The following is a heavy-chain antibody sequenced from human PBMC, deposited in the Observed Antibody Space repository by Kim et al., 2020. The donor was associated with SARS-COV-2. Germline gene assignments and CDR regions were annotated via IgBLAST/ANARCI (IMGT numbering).Heavy chain of an antibody. CDR2: ISWDGGST. J-gene: IGHJ4*02. V-gene: IGHV3-43D*03. CDR1: GFTFDDYA. CDR3: AKGGNILTGYYVFDY. Sequence: GGSLRLSCAASGFTFDDYAMHWVRQAPGKGLEWVSLISWDGGSTYYADSVKGRFTISRDNSKNSLYLQMNSLRAEDTALYYCAKGGNILTGYYVFDYWGQGTLVTVSS. D-gene: IGHD3-9*01.